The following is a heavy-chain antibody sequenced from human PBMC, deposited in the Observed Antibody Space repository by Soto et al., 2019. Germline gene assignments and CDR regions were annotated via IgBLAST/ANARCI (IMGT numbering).Heavy chain of an antibody. D-gene: IGHD3-22*01. J-gene: IGHJ6*02. CDR3: AANRGYNYYYGMDV. V-gene: IGHV3-23*01. CDR1: GFPFSSYT. CDR2: LSESGTNT. Sequence: GGSLRLSCAASGFPFSSYTMTWVRQAPGKGLEWVSSLSESGTNTHYADSVKGRFTISRDNSKNTLYLQMNSLRAEDTAVYYCAANRGYNYYYGMDVWGQGTTVTVSS.